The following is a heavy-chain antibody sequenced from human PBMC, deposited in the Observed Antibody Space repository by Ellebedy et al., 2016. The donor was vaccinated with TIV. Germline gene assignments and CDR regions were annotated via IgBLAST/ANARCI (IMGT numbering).Heavy chain of an antibody. CDR1: GFTFSSYA. D-gene: IGHD3-16*01. Sequence: GESLKISCSASGFTFSSYAMHWVRQAPGKGLEYVSAIVGNGGSTYYADSVKGRFTISRDNSKNTLYLQMSSLRPEDTAVNYCVNAWGDWGQGTLVTVSS. CDR3: VNAWGD. J-gene: IGHJ4*02. CDR2: IVGNGGST. V-gene: IGHV3-64D*06.